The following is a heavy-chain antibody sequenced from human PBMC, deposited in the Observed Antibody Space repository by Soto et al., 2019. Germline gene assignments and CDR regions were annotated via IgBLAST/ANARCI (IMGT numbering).Heavy chain of an antibody. CDR3: ATGGRPFDY. V-gene: IGHV3-48*02. J-gene: IGHJ4*02. CDR1: GFTFSTYS. Sequence: GGSLRLSCAASGFTFSTYSMTWVRQAPGKGLEWVSYITSYSSTIYYADSVKGRFTISRDNAKSSLYLQMDSLRDEDTAVYYCATGGRPFDYWGQGTLVTVSS. CDR2: ITSYSSTI.